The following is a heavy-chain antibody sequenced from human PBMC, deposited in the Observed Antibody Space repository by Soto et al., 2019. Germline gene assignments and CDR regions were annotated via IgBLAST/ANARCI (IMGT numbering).Heavy chain of an antibody. CDR3: AKSQAHDYCYLVDY. Sequence: GGSLRLSCATSESTFSSFGMHWVRQAPGKGLEWVAVISYDGRNKYYADSVKGRFTISRDNSKNTMYLQMNSLRAEDTVVYYWAKSQAHDYCYLVDYWGQGTLVTVSS. J-gene: IGHJ4*02. CDR2: ISYDGRNK. V-gene: IGHV3-30*19. CDR1: ESTFSSFG. D-gene: IGHD5-18*01.